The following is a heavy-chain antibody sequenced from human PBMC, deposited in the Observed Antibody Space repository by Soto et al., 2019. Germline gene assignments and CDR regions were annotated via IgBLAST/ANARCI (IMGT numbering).Heavy chain of an antibody. V-gene: IGHV3-23*01. J-gene: IGHJ6*02. Sequence: RSLRLSCADSGFTFSSYAMTWVRQAPGKGLEWVSAISGSGGSTYYADSVKGRFTISRDNSKNTLYLQMNSLRAEDTAVYSCACPSSPSPYYYYYGLDVWGQGTTVTVSS. CDR3: ACPSSPSPYYYYYGLDV. CDR2: ISGSGGST. CDR1: GFTFSSYA. D-gene: IGHD2-15*01.